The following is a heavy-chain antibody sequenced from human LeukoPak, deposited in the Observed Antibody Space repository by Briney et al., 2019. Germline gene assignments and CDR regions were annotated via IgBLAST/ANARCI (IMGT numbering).Heavy chain of an antibody. CDR1: GFTFSHYG. J-gene: IGHJ1*01. V-gene: IGHV3-33*06. CDR2: IWSDGSDK. CDR3: AKDAQRGFDYSNSLQN. Sequence: GSLRPSCAASGFTFSHYGMHWVRQTPGAGLEWVAVIWSDGSDKYYAKSVKGRFTISRDNSKNSLFLQMNSLRAEDTAVYYCAKDAQRGFDYSNSLQNWGQGILVTVSS. D-gene: IGHD4-11*01.